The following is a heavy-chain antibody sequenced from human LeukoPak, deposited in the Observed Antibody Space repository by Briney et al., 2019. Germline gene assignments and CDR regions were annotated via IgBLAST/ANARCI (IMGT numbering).Heavy chain of an antibody. J-gene: IGHJ4*02. Sequence: ASVKVSCKASGGTFSSYAISWVRQVPGQGLEWMGWISPNGDINRAQKFQGRVTMTKDTSTNTAYMELKSLTSDDTALYYCAGTLRRFLEWSYFDYWGQGTLVTVSS. CDR3: AGTLRRFLEWSYFDY. V-gene: IGHV1-18*01. D-gene: IGHD3-3*01. CDR2: ISPNGDI. CDR1: GGTFSSYA.